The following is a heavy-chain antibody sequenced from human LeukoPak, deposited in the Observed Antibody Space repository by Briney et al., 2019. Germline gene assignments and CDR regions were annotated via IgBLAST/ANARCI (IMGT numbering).Heavy chain of an antibody. J-gene: IGHJ3*02. CDR1: GYTLTELS. CDR3: ATESYSGSYLYAFGI. D-gene: IGHD1-26*01. Sequence: ASVKVSCKVSGYTLTELSMHWVRQAPGKGLEWMGGFDPEDGETIYAQKFQGRVTMTEDASTDTAYMELSSLRSEDTAVYYCATESYSGSYLYAFGIWGQGTMVTVSS. CDR2: FDPEDGET. V-gene: IGHV1-24*01.